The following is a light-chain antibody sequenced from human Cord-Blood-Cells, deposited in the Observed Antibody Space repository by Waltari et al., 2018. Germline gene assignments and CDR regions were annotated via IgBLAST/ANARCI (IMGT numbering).Light chain of an antibody. CDR3: QQSYSTPRT. Sequence: DRVTITCRASQSISSYLNWYQQKPGKAPKLLSYAASSLQSGVPSRFSGSGSGTDFTLTISSLQPEDFATYYCQQSYSTPRTFGQGTKVEIK. J-gene: IGKJ1*01. CDR2: AAS. CDR1: QSISSY. V-gene: IGKV1-39*01.